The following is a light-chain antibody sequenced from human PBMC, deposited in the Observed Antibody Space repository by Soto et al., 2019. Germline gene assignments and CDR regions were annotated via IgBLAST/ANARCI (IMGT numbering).Light chain of an antibody. Sequence: EIVLTQSPAPLSLSPGERATLSCRASQSVSSYLAWYQQKPGQAPRLLIYDASNRATGIPARFSGSGSGTDFTLTMSSPEPEDFPVYYWQQRSNWPITFGQGTRLEIK. J-gene: IGKJ5*01. CDR3: QQRSNWPIT. CDR1: QSVSSY. V-gene: IGKV3-11*01. CDR2: DAS.